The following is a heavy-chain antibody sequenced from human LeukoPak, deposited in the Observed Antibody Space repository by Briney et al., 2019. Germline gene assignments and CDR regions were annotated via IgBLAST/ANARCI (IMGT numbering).Heavy chain of an antibody. CDR3: ARVRDYGEYNWFDP. CDR1: GFTFSSYY. CDR2: INPRDGST. J-gene: IGHJ5*02. V-gene: IGHV1-2*02. Sequence: ASVKVSCKASGFTFSSYYIQWMRQAPGQGLGWMAIINPRDGSTKYAQKFQGRVTMTRDTSISTAYMELSRLRSDDTAVYYCARVRDYGEYNWFDPWGQGTLVTVSS. D-gene: IGHD4-17*01.